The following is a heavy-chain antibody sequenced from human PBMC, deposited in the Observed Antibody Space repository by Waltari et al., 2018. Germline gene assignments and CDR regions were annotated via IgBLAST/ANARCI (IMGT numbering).Heavy chain of an antibody. Sequence: QVQLVQSGAEVKKPGASVKVSCKASGYTFTGYYMHWVRQAPGQGLEWMGWINPNSGGTNYAQKFQGRVTMTRDTSISTAYMELSRLRSDDTAVYYCARDLDIVVVPAALPVDYWGQGTLVTVSS. J-gene: IGHJ4*02. D-gene: IGHD2-2*03. CDR2: INPNSGGT. CDR1: GYTFTGYY. CDR3: ARDLDIVVVPAALPVDY. V-gene: IGHV1-2*02.